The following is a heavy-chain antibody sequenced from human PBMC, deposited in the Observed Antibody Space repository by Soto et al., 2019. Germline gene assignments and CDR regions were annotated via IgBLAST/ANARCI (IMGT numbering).Heavy chain of an antibody. CDR2: IIPIFGTA. Sequence: QVQLVQSGAEVKKPGSSVKVSCKASVGTFSSYASSWVRQAPGQGLEWMGGIIPIFGTANYAQKFQGRVTITADESTSTAYMELSSLRSEDTAVYYCARSHSSSSRYYYYYGMDVWGQGTTVTVSS. CDR3: ARSHSSSSRYYYYYGMDV. V-gene: IGHV1-69*01. D-gene: IGHD6-6*01. J-gene: IGHJ6*02. CDR1: VGTFSSYA.